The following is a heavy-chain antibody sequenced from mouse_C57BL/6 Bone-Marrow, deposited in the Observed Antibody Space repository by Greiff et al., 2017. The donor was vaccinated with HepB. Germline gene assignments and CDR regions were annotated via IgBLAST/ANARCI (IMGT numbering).Heavy chain of an antibody. CDR1: GYTFTDYY. J-gene: IGHJ1*03. CDR3: ARVGITTVVDWYFDV. D-gene: IGHD1-1*01. CDR2: INPNNGGT. Sequence: EVQLQQSGPELVKPGASVKISCKASGYTFTDYYMNWVKQSHGKSLEWIGDINPNNGGTSYNQKFKGKATLTVDKSSSTAYMELNSLTSEDSAVYYCARVGITTVVDWYFDVWGTGTTVTVSS. V-gene: IGHV1-26*01.